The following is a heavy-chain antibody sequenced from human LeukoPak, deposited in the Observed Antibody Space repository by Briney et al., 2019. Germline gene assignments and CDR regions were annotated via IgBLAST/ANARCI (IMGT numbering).Heavy chain of an antibody. D-gene: IGHD3-10*01. Sequence: ASVKVSCKASGGTFSNYAISWVRQAPGQGLEWMGIINPSGGSTSYAQKFQGRVTMTRDTSTSTVYMELSSLRSEDTAVYYCARGPRSGSGRGYYFDYWGQGTLVTVSS. CDR1: GGTFSNYA. CDR2: INPSGGST. CDR3: ARGPRSGSGRGYYFDY. J-gene: IGHJ4*02. V-gene: IGHV1-46*01.